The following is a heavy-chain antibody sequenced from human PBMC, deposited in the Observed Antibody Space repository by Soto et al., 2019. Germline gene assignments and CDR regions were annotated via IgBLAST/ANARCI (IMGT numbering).Heavy chain of an antibody. CDR1: GFTFSSYV. V-gene: IGHV3-30-3*01. D-gene: IGHD2-15*01. CDR2: ISYDGNNK. CDR3: ARAGCDGGSCYTLVGLRYGMDV. Sequence: QVRLVESGGGVVQPGRSLRLSCAASGFTFSSYVMHWVRQAPGKGLEWVAIISYDGNNKYYADSVKGRFTISRHNSKNTLYLQMNSLRAEDTAVYYCARAGCDGGSCYTLVGLRYGMDVWGQGTTVTVSS. J-gene: IGHJ6*02.